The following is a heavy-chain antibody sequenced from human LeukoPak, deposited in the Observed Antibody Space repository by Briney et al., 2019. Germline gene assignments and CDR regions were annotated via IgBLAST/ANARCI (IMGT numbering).Heavy chain of an antibody. V-gene: IGHV4-61*02. CDR3: ARNYYDSSVDYYGMDV. Sequence: SQTLSLTCTVSGGSISSGSYYWSWLRQPAGKGLEWIGRIYTSGSTNYNPSLKSRVTISVDTSKNQFSLKLSSVTAADQALYYCARNYYDSSVDYYGMDVWGQGTTVTVSS. CDR2: IYTSGST. J-gene: IGHJ6*02. CDR1: GGSISSGSYY. D-gene: IGHD3-22*01.